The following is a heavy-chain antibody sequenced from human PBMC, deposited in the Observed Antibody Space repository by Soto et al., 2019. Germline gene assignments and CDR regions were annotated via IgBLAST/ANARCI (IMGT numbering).Heavy chain of an antibody. J-gene: IGHJ5*01. V-gene: IGHV3-33*01. CDR1: GFTFRNHG. CDR3: ARDIGWPAARFDS. CDR2: IWYDGSDQ. Sequence: QVQLVESGGGVVQPGRSLRLSCAASGFTFRNHGMHWVRQAPGKGLEWVAVIWYDGSDQYYTDSVKGRFTVSRDNSKNTLYLQMNSLSGEDTAVYYCARDIGWPAARFDSWGQGTLVIVSS. D-gene: IGHD2-2*01.